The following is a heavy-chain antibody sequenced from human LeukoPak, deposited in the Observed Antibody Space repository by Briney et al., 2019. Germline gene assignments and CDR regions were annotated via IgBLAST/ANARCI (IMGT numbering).Heavy chain of an antibody. CDR1: GGTFSSYA. D-gene: IGHD3-22*01. CDR2: IIPIFGTA. Sequence: SVKVSCKASGGTFSSYAISWVRQAPGQGLEWMGGIIPIFGTANYAQKFQGRVTITADESTSTAYMELSSLRSEDTAVYYCARSTNYYDSSGYYGYAGYWGQGTLVTVSS. V-gene: IGHV1-69*01. CDR3: ARSTNYYDSSGYYGYAGY. J-gene: IGHJ4*02.